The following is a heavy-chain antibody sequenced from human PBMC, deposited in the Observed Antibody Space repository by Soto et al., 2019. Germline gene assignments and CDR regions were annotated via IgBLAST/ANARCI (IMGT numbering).Heavy chain of an antibody. CDR1: GFTFSNYA. D-gene: IGHD3-16*01. CDR2: ISGDAANI. CDR3: VRDTAYAFDY. Sequence: GGSLRLSCAASGFTFSNYAMSWVRQAPGKGLEWVSAISGDAANIYYADSVKGRFTISRDNAKNSLYLQMNSLRAEDTAGYYCVRDTAYAFDYWGQGTLVTVSS. J-gene: IGHJ4*02. V-gene: IGHV3-23*01.